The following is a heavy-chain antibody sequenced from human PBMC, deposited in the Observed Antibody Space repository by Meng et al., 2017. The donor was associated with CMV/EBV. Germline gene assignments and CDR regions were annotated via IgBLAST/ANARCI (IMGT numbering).Heavy chain of an antibody. CDR2: IRYDGSNK. Sequence: GGSLRLSCAASGFTFSSYGMHWVRQAPGKGLEWVAFIRYDGSNKYYADSVKGRFTISRDNSKNTLYLQMNSLRAEDTAVYYCMGYCSDGSCYFYGMDVWGQGTTVTVSS. V-gene: IGHV3-30*02. CDR1: GFTFSSYG. J-gene: IGHJ6*02. CDR3: MGYCSDGSCYFYGMDV. D-gene: IGHD2-15*01.